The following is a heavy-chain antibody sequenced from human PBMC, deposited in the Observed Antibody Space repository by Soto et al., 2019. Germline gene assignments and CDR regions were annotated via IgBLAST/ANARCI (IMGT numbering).Heavy chain of an antibody. V-gene: IGHV3-33*01. CDR1: GFTFSSYG. Sequence: QVQLVESGGGVVQPGRSLRLSCAASGFTFSSYGMHWVRQAPGKGLEWVAVIWFDGSNKFYADSVKGRFTISRDNSKNTVALQMNSRRDEDSAAYYCATTGPYWGQGTLVTVS. J-gene: IGHJ4*02. CDR2: IWFDGSNK. CDR3: ATTGPY.